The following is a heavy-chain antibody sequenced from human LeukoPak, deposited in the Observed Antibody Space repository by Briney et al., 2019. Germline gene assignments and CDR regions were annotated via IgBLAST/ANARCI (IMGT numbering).Heavy chain of an antibody. J-gene: IGHJ6*02. CDR2: IIPILGIA. D-gene: IGHD3-3*01. CDR1: GGTFSSYT. V-gene: IGHV1-69*02. CDR3: ARALRFLEWLPGDYYYYGMDV. Sequence: GSSVKVSCEASGGTFSSYTISWVRQAPGQGLEWMGRIIPILGIANYAQKFQGRVTITADKSTSTAYMELSSLRSEDTAVYYCARALRFLEWLPGDYYYYGMDVWGQGTTVTVSS.